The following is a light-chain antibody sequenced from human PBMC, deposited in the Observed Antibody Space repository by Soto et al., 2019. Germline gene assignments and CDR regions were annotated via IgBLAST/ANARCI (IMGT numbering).Light chain of an antibody. CDR3: QPYSSSWT. J-gene: IGKJ1*01. Sequence: EIVLTQSPGTLSLSPGERATLSCRASQSVPSTFLAWYQQKPGQAPRLLIYGTSYRATGIPDRFSGSGSGTDFTLTNTGLEPEAFAVYFCQPYSSSWTFGQGTKVELK. V-gene: IGKV3-20*01. CDR1: QSVPSTF. CDR2: GTS.